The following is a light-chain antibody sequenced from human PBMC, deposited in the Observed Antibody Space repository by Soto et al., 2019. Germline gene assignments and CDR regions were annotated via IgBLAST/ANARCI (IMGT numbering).Light chain of an antibody. CDR1: SSNIGSNT. CDR3: AVWDDSLNGVV. CDR2: SFN. V-gene: IGLV1-44*01. Sequence: QSVVTQPPSASGTPGQRVTISCSGSSSNIGSNTVNWYQQLPGMAPKLLIDSFNQRPSGVPDRFSGSKSGTSASLAISGLQSEDEADYYCAVWDDSLNGVVFGGGTKVTVL. J-gene: IGLJ2*01.